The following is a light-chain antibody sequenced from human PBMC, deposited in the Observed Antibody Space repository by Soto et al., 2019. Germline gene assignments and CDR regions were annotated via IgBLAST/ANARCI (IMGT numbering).Light chain of an antibody. V-gene: IGKV1-5*03. J-gene: IGKJ1*01. CDR2: KAS. CDR1: QTIGSW. CDR3: QQYDNLWT. Sequence: DIQMTQSPSTLSASVGDRVTISCRASQTIGSWLAWYQQKPGKAPKLLIYKASTLESGVPSRFSGSGSGTEFTLTISSLQPDVFATYYCQQYDNLWTFGQGTKVEIK.